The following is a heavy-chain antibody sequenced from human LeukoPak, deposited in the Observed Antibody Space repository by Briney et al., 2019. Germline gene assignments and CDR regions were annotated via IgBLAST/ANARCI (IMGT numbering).Heavy chain of an antibody. J-gene: IGHJ4*02. CDR2: IYYSGST. CDR1: GGSISSSSYY. CDR3: ARVGYCSGGSCYAGGVYYFDY. Sequence: SETLSLTCTVSGGSISSSSYYWGWIRQPPGKGLEWIGSIYYSGSTYYNPSLKSRVTISVDTSKNQFSLKLSSVTAADTAVYYCARVGYCSGGSCYAGGVYYFDYWGQGTLVTVSS. V-gene: IGHV4-39*01. D-gene: IGHD2-15*01.